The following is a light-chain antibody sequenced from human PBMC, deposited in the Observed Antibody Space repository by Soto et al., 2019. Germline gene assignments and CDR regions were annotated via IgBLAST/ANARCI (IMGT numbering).Light chain of an antibody. CDR3: CSYAGTTTWV. Sequence: QPVLTQPPSVSGAPGQRVTISCTGSSSNIGAGYDVHWYQQLPGTAPKLLIYGNSNRPSGVPDRFSGSKSGTSASLAITGLQAEDEADYYCCSYAGTTTWVFGGGTQLTVL. J-gene: IGLJ3*02. CDR2: GNS. CDR1: SSNIGAGYD. V-gene: IGLV1-40*01.